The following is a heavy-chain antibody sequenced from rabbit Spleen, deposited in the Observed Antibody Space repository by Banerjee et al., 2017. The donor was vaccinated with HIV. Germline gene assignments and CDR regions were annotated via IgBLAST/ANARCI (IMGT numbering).Heavy chain of an antibody. J-gene: IGHJ4*01. CDR3: ARETSSGWGVVSYYFNL. CDR2: IYAGSSGDT. D-gene: IGHD4-1*01. Sequence: QSLEESGGDLVKPGASLTLTCTASGFSFSSRYYMCWVRQAPGKGLEWIACIYAGSSGDTYYASWAKGRFTISKTSSTTVTLQMTSLTAADTTTYFCARETSSGWGVVSYYFNLWGPGTLVTVS. CDR1: GFSFSSRYY. V-gene: IGHV1S40*01.